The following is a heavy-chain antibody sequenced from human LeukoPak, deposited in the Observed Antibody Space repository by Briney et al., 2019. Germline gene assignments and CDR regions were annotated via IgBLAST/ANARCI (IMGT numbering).Heavy chain of an antibody. J-gene: IGHJ6*03. CDR2: IHFSGST. D-gene: IGHD4-11*01. CDR3: ARETSKFVSYYDYYMDV. V-gene: IGHV4-59*01. CDR1: GGSISSYY. Sequence: SETLSLTCTVSGGSISSYYWSWIRQPPGKGLEWIGYIHFSGSTNYNPSLKSRVSISVATSKNQFSLKLTSVTAADTPVYYCARETSKFVSYYDYYMDVWGKGTTVTVSS.